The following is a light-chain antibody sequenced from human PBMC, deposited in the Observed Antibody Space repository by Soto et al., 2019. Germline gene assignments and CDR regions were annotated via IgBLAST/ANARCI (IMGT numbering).Light chain of an antibody. CDR1: QSVSSY. J-gene: IGKJ5*01. Sequence: VLTQSPATLSLSPGERATLSCRASQSVSSYLAWYQQKPGQAPRLLIYDASNRATGIPARFSGSESGTDFTLTISSLEPEDFAIYYCQQRQYWPPITFGQGTRLEI. V-gene: IGKV3-11*01. CDR3: QQRQYWPPIT. CDR2: DAS.